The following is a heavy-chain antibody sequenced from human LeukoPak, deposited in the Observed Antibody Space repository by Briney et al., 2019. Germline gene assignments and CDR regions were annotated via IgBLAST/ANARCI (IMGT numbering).Heavy chain of an antibody. Sequence: PSETLSLTCAVYGGSFSGYYWSWIRQPPGKGLEWIGEINHSGSTNYNPSLKSRVTISVDTSKNQLSLKLSSETAADTAVYYCARGPLGWELLRSYYYGMDVWGQGTTVTVSS. D-gene: IGHD1-26*01. CDR1: GGSFSGYY. CDR2: INHSGST. V-gene: IGHV4-34*01. CDR3: ARGPLGWELLRSYYYGMDV. J-gene: IGHJ6*02.